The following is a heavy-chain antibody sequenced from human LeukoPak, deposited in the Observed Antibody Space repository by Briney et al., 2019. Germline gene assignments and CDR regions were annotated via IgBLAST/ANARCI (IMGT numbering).Heavy chain of an antibody. CDR3: TAYYDSSGRIDY. D-gene: IGHD3-22*01. J-gene: IGHJ4*02. Sequence: GSLRLSCAASGFAFSGTWMSWVRQAPGKGLEWVGRIKSRSDGGTTDYASPVKGRFTISRDDSKNTLYLQMNSLKIEDTAVYYCTAYYDSSGRIDYWGQGTLVTVSS. CDR1: GFAFSGTW. CDR2: IKSRSDGGTT. V-gene: IGHV3-15*01.